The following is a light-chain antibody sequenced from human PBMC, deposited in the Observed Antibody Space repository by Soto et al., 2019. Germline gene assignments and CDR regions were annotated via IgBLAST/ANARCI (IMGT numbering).Light chain of an antibody. CDR3: AAWDDSRSGVV. Sequence: QSVLTQPPSAXXXXGQRVTISCSGSSSNIGSNYVYWYQQLPGTAPKLLIYSNNQRPSGVPDRFSDSKSGTSASLAISGLRSEDEADYYCAAWDDSRSGVVFGGGTKVTVL. J-gene: IGLJ2*01. CDR2: SNN. V-gene: IGLV1-47*02. CDR1: SSNIGSNY.